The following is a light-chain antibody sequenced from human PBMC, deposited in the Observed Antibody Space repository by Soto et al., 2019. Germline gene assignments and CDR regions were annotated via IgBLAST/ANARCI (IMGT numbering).Light chain of an antibody. CDR2: GNS. J-gene: IGLJ2*01. CDR1: SSNIGAGYD. V-gene: IGLV1-40*01. Sequence: QSVLTQPPSVSGAPGQRVTISCTGSSSNIGAGYDVHWYQQLPGTAPKLLIYGNSNRPSGVPDRFSGSKSGTSASLAITGLQAEDEAAYYCQSYDSNPTIYVIFGGGTKLTVL. CDR3: QSYDSNPTIYVI.